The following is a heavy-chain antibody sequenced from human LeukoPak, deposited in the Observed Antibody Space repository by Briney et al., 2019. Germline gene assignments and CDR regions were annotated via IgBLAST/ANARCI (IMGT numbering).Heavy chain of an antibody. CDR2: ISGSSDYI. V-gene: IGHV3-21*01. Sequence: GGSLRLSCAASGFTFSTYSMNWVRQAPGKGLEWVSAISGSSDYIYYADSVKGRFTISRDNAKNSLFLQMNSLRAEDTAMYYCAIAPTVLVGYCSSASCQAVYWGEGTLVTVSS. CDR1: GFTFSTYS. CDR3: AIAPTVLVGYCSSASCQAVY. D-gene: IGHD2-2*01. J-gene: IGHJ4*02.